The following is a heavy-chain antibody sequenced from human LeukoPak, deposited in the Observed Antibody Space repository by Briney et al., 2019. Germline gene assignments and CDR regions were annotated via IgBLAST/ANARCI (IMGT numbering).Heavy chain of an antibody. Sequence: GGSLRLSCAASGFTFSSYWMHWVRQAPGEGLVWVSRINSDGSSTSYADSVKGRFTISRDNSKNTLYLEMNSLRAEDTAVYYCAKDGDQVTVTKFDYWGQGTLVTVSS. CDR1: GFTFSSYW. V-gene: IGHV3-74*01. CDR3: AKDGDQVTVTKFDY. CDR2: INSDGSST. J-gene: IGHJ4*02. D-gene: IGHD4-17*01.